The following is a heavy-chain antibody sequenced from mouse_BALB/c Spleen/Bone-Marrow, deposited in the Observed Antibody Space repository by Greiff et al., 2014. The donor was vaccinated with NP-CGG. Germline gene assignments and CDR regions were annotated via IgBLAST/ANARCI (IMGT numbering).Heavy chain of an antibody. D-gene: IGHD2-1*01. Sequence: QVQLQQPGTEVVRPGASVKLSCKASGYSFTTYWMNWVKQRPGQGLEWIGMIHPSDSDTRLNQKFKDKATLTVDKSSSTAYMQLNSPTSEDSAVYYCAREKVYYGISWFAYWGQGTLVTVSA. CDR2: IHPSDSDT. CDR3: AREKVYYGISWFAY. CDR1: GYSFTTYW. J-gene: IGHJ3*01. V-gene: IGHV1-74*01.